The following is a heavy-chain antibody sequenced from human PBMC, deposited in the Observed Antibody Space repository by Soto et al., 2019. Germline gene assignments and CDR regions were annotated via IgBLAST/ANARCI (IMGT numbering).Heavy chain of an antibody. CDR1: GGSISSGDYY. V-gene: IGHV4-30-4*01. CDR2: IYYSGST. D-gene: IGHD2-8*01. CDR3: ARSVLMVYAIPQEDDY. Sequence: TSETLSLTCTVSGGSISSGDYYLSWIRPPPGKGLEWIGYIYYSGSTYYNPSLKSRVTISVDTSKNQFSLKLSSVTAADTAVYYCARSVLMVYAIPQEDDYWGQGTLVTVSS. J-gene: IGHJ4*02.